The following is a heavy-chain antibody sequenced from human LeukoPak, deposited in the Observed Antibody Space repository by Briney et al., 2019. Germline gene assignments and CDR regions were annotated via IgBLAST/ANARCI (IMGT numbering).Heavy chain of an antibody. J-gene: IGHJ4*02. CDR2: ISYDGSNK. CDR3: ARDRKYSSSSHYFDY. Sequence: PGGSLRLSCAASGFTFSSYAMHWVRQAPGKGLEWVAVISYDGSNKYYADSVKGRFTISRDNSKNTLYLQMNSLRAEDTAVYYCARDRKYSSSSHYFDYWGQGTLVTVSS. D-gene: IGHD6-6*01. V-gene: IGHV3-30*04. CDR1: GFTFSSYA.